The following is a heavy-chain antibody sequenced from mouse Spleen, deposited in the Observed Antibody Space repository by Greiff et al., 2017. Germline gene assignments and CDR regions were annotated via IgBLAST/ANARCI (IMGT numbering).Heavy chain of an antibody. Sequence: VQLQQSGAELVKPGASVKLSCTASGFNIKDYYMHWVKQRTEQGLEWIGRIDPEDGDTKYAPKFQGQATITADTSSNTAYLQLSSLTSEDTADYYCEITTADRDFDDWGQGTSLTVSA. CDR1: GFNIKDYY. D-gene: IGHD1-2*01. V-gene: IGHV14-2*01. CDR3: EITTADRDFDD. J-gene: IGHJ2*03. CDR2: IDPEDGDT.